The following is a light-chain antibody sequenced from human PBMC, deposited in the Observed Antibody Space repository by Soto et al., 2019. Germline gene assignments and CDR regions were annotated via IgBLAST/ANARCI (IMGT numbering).Light chain of an antibody. CDR3: ASHTSSHSYV. CDR1: NSDVGYYNF. V-gene: IGLV2-14*01. J-gene: IGLJ3*02. Sequence: QSALTQPASVSGSPGQSITISCTGTNSDVGYYNFVSWYQQHPGKAPKLMVFEVSRRPSGVPDRFSGTKFGNTASLTISGLQAEDEADYYCASHTSSHSYVFGGGTKLT. CDR2: EVS.